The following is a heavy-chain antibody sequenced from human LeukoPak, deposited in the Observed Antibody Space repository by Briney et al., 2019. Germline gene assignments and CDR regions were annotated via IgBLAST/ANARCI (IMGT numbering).Heavy chain of an antibody. V-gene: IGHV4-59*01. J-gene: IGHJ4*02. Sequence: PSETLSLTCTVYGGSLSSYYWSWIWQPPGKGLEWVGDIYYIGSKKYNPSLKSGGTISVDSSKNQFSLKLSSVNAADTAVYYCARGAEVWGGATNGGHFDYWGQGTLVTVSS. CDR1: GGSLSSYY. D-gene: IGHD1-26*01. CDR3: ARGAEVWGGATNGGHFDY. CDR2: IYYIGSK.